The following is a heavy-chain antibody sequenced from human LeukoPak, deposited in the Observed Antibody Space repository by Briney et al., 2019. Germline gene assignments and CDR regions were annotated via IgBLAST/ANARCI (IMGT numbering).Heavy chain of an antibody. CDR1: GGSFSGYY. CDR3: VRHEHNPQFDP. D-gene: IGHD1-14*01. V-gene: IGHV4-34*01. CDR2: IAYSVSA. Sequence: SETLSLTCAVYGGSFSGYYWAWVRQPPGKGQEWIGSIAYSVSAHYYPSLKSRVTISMDMSKNQFSLRLSSVTAADTAVYYCVRHEHNPQFDPWGQGTLVTVSS. J-gene: IGHJ5*02.